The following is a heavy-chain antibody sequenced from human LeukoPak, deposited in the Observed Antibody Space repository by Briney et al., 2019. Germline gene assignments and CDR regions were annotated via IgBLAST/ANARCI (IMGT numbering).Heavy chain of an antibody. V-gene: IGHV1-18*04. Sequence: ASVKVSCKASGYTFTSYGMSWVRQAPGQPLEWIGWISAYNGNANYAQKLQGRVTMTTDTSTSTAYMELRSLRSEDTAVYYCARVRLSGSASYSYYVMDFWVKGTTASVSS. D-gene: IGHD3-10*01. J-gene: IGHJ6*04. CDR3: ARVRLSGSASYSYYVMDF. CDR2: ISAYNGNA. CDR1: GYTFTSYG.